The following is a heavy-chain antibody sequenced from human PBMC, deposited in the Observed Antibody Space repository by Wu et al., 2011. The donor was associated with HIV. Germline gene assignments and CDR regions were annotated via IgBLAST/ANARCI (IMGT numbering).Heavy chain of an antibody. J-gene: IGHJ3*02. D-gene: IGHD6-19*01. CDR1: GYTFTGYY. CDR2: INPNSGDP. CDR3: ATLIFGITVPVTEPFDI. V-gene: IGHV1-2*02. Sequence: QVQLVQSGAEVKKPGASVKVSCKASGYTFTGYYVHWVRQAPGQGLEWMGWINPNSGDPNYAQKFQGRVTMTRDTSISTAYMELTSLRSDDTAVYYCATLIFGITVPVTEPFDIWGQGTMVSVSS.